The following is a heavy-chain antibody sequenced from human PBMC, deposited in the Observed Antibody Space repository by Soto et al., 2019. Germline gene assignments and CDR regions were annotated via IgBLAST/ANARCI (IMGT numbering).Heavy chain of an antibody. D-gene: IGHD2-21*02. CDR2: INPNSGDT. CDR3: ARQLAYCGGDCYTEPVDY. Sequence: QAQLVQSGAEVKKPGASVKVSCEASGYTFTGYYIHWVRQAPGQGLEWMGWINPNSGDTKYAQKFQGRVTMTRDTSITTAYMEVNMLTSDDTAVYYCARQLAYCGGDCYTEPVDYWGQGTLVTVSS. J-gene: IGHJ4*02. V-gene: IGHV1-2*02. CDR1: GYTFTGYY.